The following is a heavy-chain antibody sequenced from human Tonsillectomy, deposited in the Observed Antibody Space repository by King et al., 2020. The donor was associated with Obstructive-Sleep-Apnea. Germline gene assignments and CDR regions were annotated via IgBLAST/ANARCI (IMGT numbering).Heavy chain of an antibody. CDR2: ISAYNGNT. J-gene: IGHJ6*02. D-gene: IGHD2-2*01. CDR1: GYTFTSYG. CDR3: ARDDVSSTSCYDCLPGDYYYGMDV. V-gene: IGHV1-18*01. Sequence: QLVQSGAEVKKPGASVKVSCKASGYTFTSYGISWVRQAPGQGLEWMGWISAYNGNTNYAQKLQGRVTMTTDTSTSTAYMELRSLRSDDTAVYYCARDDVSSTSCYDCLPGDYYYGMDVWGQGTTVTVSS.